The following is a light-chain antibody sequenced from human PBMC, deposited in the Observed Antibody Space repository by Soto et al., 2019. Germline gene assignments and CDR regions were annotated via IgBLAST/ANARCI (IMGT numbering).Light chain of an antibody. CDR2: GDN. Sequence: QSVLTQPPSVSGAPGQRVTIPCTGSSSNIGSFYDVHWYQQLPGTVPKLLIYGDNNRPSGVPDRFSASKSGTAASLDITGLQAEDEADYYCQSYDNSLNHVVFGGGTKLTVL. V-gene: IGLV1-40*01. J-gene: IGLJ2*01. CDR1: SSNIGSFYD. CDR3: QSYDNSLNHVV.